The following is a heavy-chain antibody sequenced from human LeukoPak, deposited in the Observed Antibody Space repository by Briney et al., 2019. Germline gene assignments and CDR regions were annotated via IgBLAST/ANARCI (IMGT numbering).Heavy chain of an antibody. D-gene: IGHD3-16*01. CDR3: AKDLHSGGDY. V-gene: IGHV3-23*01. CDR1: GFTFNTYT. J-gene: IGHJ4*02. Sequence: GGSLRLPCAASGFTFNTYTMSWVRQAPGKGLEWVSAISGSGGSTYYADSVKGRFTISRDNSKNTLYLQMNSLRAEDTAVYYCAKDLHSGGDYWGQGTLVTVSS. CDR2: ISGSGGST.